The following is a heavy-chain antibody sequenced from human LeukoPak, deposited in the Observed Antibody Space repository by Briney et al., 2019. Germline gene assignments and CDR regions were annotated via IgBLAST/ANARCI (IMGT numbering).Heavy chain of an antibody. J-gene: IGHJ4*02. Sequence: GGSLRLSCAASGFTYSSYSMNWVRQAPGKGLEWVSSISSSSSYIYYADSVKGRFTISRDNAKNSLYLQMNSLRAEDTAVYYCARGFSGTADYWGQGTLVTVSS. CDR2: ISSSSSYI. V-gene: IGHV3-21*01. CDR3: ARGFSGTADY. CDR1: GFTYSSYS. D-gene: IGHD1-1*01.